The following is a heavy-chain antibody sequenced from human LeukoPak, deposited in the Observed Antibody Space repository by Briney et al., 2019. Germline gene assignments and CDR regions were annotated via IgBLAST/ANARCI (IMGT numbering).Heavy chain of an antibody. CDR2: IYYSGST. V-gene: IGHV4-59*05. CDR3: ASYSSSWYTDY. Sequence: SETLSLTCTVSGGSISSYYWSWIRQPAGKGLEWIGSIYYSGSTYYNPSLKSRVTISVVTSKNQFSLKLSSVTAADTAVYYCASYSSSWYTDYWGQGTLVTVSS. D-gene: IGHD6-13*01. CDR1: GGSISSYY. J-gene: IGHJ4*02.